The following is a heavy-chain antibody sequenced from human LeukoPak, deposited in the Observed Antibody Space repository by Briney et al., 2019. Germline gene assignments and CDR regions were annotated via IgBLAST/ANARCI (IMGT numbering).Heavy chain of an antibody. D-gene: IGHD5-18*01. CDR2: ITYDGSNK. CDR1: GFTFSSYA. V-gene: IGHV3-30*01. CDR3: ARDRAVDTAMATFDY. Sequence: GRSLRLSCAASGFTFSSYAMHWVRQAPGKGLEWVAVITYDGSNKYYADSVKGRFTISRDNSKNTLYLQMNSLRAEDTAVYYCARDRAVDTAMATFDYWGQGTLVTVSS. J-gene: IGHJ4*02.